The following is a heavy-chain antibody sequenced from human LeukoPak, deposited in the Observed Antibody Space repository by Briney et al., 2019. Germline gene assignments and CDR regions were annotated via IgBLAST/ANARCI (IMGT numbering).Heavy chain of an antibody. Sequence: SDTLSLTCAVSGYSISSDNWWGWIRQPPGKGLEWIGYIHYSGITYYSPSLKSRVTLSVDTSKNQFSLRLSSVTAVDTAVYYCAKKPNAVYWFDPWGQGTLVTVSS. J-gene: IGHJ5*02. V-gene: IGHV4-28*01. CDR1: GYSISSDNW. CDR3: AKKPNAVYWFDP. CDR2: IHYSGIT. D-gene: IGHD4/OR15-4a*01.